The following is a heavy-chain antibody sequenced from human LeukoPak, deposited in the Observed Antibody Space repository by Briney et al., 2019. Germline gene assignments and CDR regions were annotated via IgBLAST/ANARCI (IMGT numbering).Heavy chain of an antibody. V-gene: IGHV3-53*01. CDR2: IYSGGST. D-gene: IGHD2-21*01. J-gene: IGHJ1*01. CDR3: ASAREYCGSAECYEYFQH. CDR1: GFTVGTNS. Sequence: GGSLRLSCAASGFTVGTNSMSWVRQSPGKGLEWVSVIYSGGSTYYSDSVNGRVNISRDNSRNTLFLQMNSLRAEDTALYYCASAREYCGSAECYEYFQHWGQGTLVTVSS.